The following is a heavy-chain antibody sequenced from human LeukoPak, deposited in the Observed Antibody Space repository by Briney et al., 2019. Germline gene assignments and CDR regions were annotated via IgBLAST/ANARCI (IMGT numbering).Heavy chain of an antibody. Sequence: PSETLSLTCTVSGDSISSYYWSWIRQPPGKGLEWIGYIYYSGSTNHNPSLKSRVTISVDTSKSQFSLKLSSVTAADTAVYYCASGFLGRYYFDYWGQGTLVTVSS. V-gene: IGHV4-59*01. D-gene: IGHD1-26*01. CDR1: GDSISSYY. CDR2: IYYSGST. CDR3: ASGFLGRYYFDY. J-gene: IGHJ4*02.